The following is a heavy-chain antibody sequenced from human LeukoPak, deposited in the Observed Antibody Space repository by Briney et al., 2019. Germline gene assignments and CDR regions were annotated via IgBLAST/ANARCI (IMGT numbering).Heavy chain of an antibody. CDR2: IWYDGSDK. CDR1: GFTFSTFG. CDR3: WGSSSSYYYYGMDV. V-gene: IGHV3-33*01. Sequence: PGGSLRLSCAASGFTFSTFGMHWVRQAPGKGLEWVAIIWYDGSDKYYADSVKGRFTVSRDNSKNTLYLQMNSLRAEDTAVYYCWGSSSSYYYYGMDVWGQGTTVTVSS. J-gene: IGHJ6*02. D-gene: IGHD6-6*01.